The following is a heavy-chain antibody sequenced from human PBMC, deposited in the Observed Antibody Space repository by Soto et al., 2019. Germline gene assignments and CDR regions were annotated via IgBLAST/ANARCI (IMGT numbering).Heavy chain of an antibody. D-gene: IGHD5-12*01. CDR1: GGTFSSYA. CDR3: ARDRDREGYTDDAFDI. J-gene: IGHJ3*02. V-gene: IGHV1-69*06. Sequence: QVQLVQSGAEVKKPGSSVKVSCKASGGTFSSYAISWVRQAPGQGLEWMGGIIPIFGTANYAQKFQGRVTMTADKSTINVYKELSSWRSEDTAVYYSARDRDREGYTDDAFDIWGQGTMVTVSS. CDR2: IIPIFGTA.